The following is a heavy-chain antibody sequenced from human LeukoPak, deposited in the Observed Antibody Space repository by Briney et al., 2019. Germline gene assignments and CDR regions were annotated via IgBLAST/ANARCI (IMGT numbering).Heavy chain of an antibody. CDR2: ISYDGSNK. CDR3: ARGQRGWIQLWPRYFDY. D-gene: IGHD5-18*01. V-gene: IGHV3-30*04. J-gene: IGHJ4*02. CDR1: GFTFSSYA. Sequence: GRSLRLSCAASGFTFSSYAMHWVRQAPGKGLEWVAVISYDGSNKYYADSVKGRFTISRDNAKNSLYLQMNGLRAEDTAVYYCARGQRGWIQLWPRYFDYWGQGTLVTVSS.